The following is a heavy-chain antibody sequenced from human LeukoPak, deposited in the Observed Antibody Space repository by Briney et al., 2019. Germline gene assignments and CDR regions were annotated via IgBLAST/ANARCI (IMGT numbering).Heavy chain of an antibody. J-gene: IGHJ5*02. CDR3: ARGGDSSGYYYLWFDP. D-gene: IGHD3-22*01. CDR1: GGSISSYY. CDR2: IYYSGST. Sequence: SETLSLTCTVSGGSISSYYWSWIRQPPGKGLEWIGYIYYSGSTNYNPSLKSRVTISVDTSKNQFSLKLSSVTAADTAVYYCARGGDSSGYYYLWFDPWGQGTLVTVSS. V-gene: IGHV4-59*12.